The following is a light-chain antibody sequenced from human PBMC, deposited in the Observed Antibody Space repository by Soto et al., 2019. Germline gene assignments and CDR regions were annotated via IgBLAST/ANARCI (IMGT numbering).Light chain of an antibody. J-gene: IGKJ4*02. CDR2: EAS. Sequence: DIQMTQSPSSLSASVGDRVTITCRASQEISNHLAWFQQKPWKPPQSLTYEASNLQSGVPSKFSGSGSGTDFTLTISSLQPEDFASYYCQQYHNYPVTFGGGTKVEIK. CDR3: QQYHNYPVT. CDR1: QEISNH. V-gene: IGKV1-16*02.